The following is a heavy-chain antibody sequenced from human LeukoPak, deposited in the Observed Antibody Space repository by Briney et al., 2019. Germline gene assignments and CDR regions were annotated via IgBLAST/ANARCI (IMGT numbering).Heavy chain of an antibody. CDR3: ARSPPYYYYYYMDV. CDR1: GDSISSHY. CDR2: IYYSGII. V-gene: IGHV4-59*11. Sequence: SETLSLTCTVSGDSISSHYWSWIRQPPGKGLEWIGYIYYSGIINYNPSLKSRVTISADTSKNQFSLKVSSVTAADTAVYYCARSPPYYYYYYMDVWGKGTTVTISS. J-gene: IGHJ6*03.